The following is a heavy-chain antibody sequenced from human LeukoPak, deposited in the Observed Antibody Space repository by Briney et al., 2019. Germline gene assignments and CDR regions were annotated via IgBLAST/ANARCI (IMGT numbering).Heavy chain of an antibody. V-gene: IGHV3-7*03. CDR1: GFTLSSYW. Sequence: GGSLRLSCAASGFTLSSYWISWVRQAPGKGLEWVANIKEDGSEKYYVDSVKGRFTISRDNAKNSLYLHMNSLTAEDTAMYYCARDWVAGVPFDAFDIWGQGTMVSVSS. CDR3: ARDWVAGVPFDAFDI. CDR2: IKEDGSEK. J-gene: IGHJ3*02. D-gene: IGHD3-10*01.